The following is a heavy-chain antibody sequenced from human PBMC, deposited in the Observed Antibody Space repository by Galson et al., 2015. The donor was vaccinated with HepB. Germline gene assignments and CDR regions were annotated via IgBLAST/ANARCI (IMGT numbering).Heavy chain of an antibody. Sequence: SLRLSCAASKFTFSAYYMSWIRQAPGKELEWISYISGSGTNIYYADSVRGRFIISRDNAKNSLYLQMSSLRADDTAVYYCARALVGVSANYYPFDYWGRGILVTAAS. CDR2: ISGSGTNI. D-gene: IGHD3-10*01. J-gene: IGHJ4*02. V-gene: IGHV3-11*01. CDR3: ARALVGVSANYYPFDY. CDR1: KFTFSAYY.